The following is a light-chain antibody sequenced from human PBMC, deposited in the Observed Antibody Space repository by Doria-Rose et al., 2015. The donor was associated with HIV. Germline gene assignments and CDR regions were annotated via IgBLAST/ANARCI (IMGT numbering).Light chain of an antibody. CDR1: QXLLYTSRNY. CDR2: CAS. V-gene: IGKV4-1*01. J-gene: IGKJ3*01. CDR3: QQYYDTPS. Sequence: TQSPESLXMSLGERATLXXKXNQXLLYTSRNYLAWYQQKPGQPPKLLIYCASTRQSGVPARFSGSGSGTDFTLTISSLEAEDVAVYYCQQYYDTPSFGPGTTVDIK.